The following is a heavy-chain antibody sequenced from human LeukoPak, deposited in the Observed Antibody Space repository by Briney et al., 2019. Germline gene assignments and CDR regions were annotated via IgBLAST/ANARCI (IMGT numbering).Heavy chain of an antibody. CDR3: AREGGSRYCSSTSCYTGFDY. D-gene: IGHD2-2*02. V-gene: IGHV1-46*01. J-gene: IGHJ4*02. Sequence: ASVKVSCKASGYTFTSYYMHWVRQAPGQGLEWMGIINPSGGSTSYAQKFQGRVTMTRDTSTSTVYMELSSLRSEDTAVYYCAREGGSRYCSSTSCYTGFDYWGQGTLVTVSS. CDR1: GYTFTSYY. CDR2: INPSGGST.